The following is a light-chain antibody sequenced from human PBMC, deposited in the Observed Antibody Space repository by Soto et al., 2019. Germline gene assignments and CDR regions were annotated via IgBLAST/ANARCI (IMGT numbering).Light chain of an antibody. CDR2: DAS. Sequence: DIQMTQSPPTLPAFVGDTVTITCRASQSVSSWLAWYQQKPGTAPNLLIYDASRLASGVPSRFSGSGSGTQYTLNIRSLQPDDFATYYWQQYISFPKTFGQGTKVEMK. CDR1: QSVSSW. CDR3: QQYISFPKT. V-gene: IGKV1-5*01. J-gene: IGKJ1*01.